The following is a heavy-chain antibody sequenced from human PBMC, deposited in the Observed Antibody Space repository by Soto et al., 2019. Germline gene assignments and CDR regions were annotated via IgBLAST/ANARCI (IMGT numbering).Heavy chain of an antibody. CDR1: GYTFASYS. D-gene: IGHD5-12*01. Sequence: ASVKVSCKASGYTFASYSITWVRQAPGQGLEWMGWISGYNGNTNYAQKLQGRVTMTTDTSTSTVYMGLRSLRSDDTAVYYCARGKYSGYDGLYYWGQGTLVTVSS. CDR3: ARGKYSGYDGLYY. V-gene: IGHV1-18*01. J-gene: IGHJ4*02. CDR2: ISGYNGNT.